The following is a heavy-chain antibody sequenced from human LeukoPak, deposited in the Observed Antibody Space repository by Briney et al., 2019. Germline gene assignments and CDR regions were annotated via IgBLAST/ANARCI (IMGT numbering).Heavy chain of an antibody. CDR2: ISSSGGTI. CDR1: GFTFSDYY. Sequence: GGSLRLSCAASGFTFSDYYMSWIRQAPGKGLEWVSYISSSGGTIYYADSVKGRFTISRDNAKNSLYPQMNSLRAEDTAVYYCAITRPLWQLVRYWGRGTLVTVSS. J-gene: IGHJ4*02. V-gene: IGHV3-11*01. D-gene: IGHD6-6*01. CDR3: AITRPLWQLVRY.